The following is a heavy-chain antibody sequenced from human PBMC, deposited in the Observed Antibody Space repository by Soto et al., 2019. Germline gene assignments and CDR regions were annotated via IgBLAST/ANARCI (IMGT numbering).Heavy chain of an antibody. CDR1: GFTFSSYA. D-gene: IGHD3-10*01. Sequence: GGSLRLSCAASGFTFSSYAMSWVRQAPGKGLEWVSAISGSGGSTHYADSVKGRFTISRDNSKNTLYLQMNSLRAEDTAVYYCARDILSGGAYPDSWGQGTKVTVSS. CDR3: ARDILSGGAYPDS. V-gene: IGHV3-23*01. CDR2: ISGSGGST. J-gene: IGHJ5*01.